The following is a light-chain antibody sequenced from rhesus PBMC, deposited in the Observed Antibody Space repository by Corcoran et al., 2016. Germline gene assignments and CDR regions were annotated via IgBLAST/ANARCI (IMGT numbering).Light chain of an antibody. Sequence: DIQMTQSPSSLSASVGDTVTITCRVSQGISRYLNWFQQKPGKAPKLLIYAATTLQSGVPSRFSGSGSGTDFTLSISSLQPEDFATYYCQQYKSYPWTFGQGTKVEIK. CDR3: QQYKSYPWT. J-gene: IGKJ1*01. CDR1: QGISRY. CDR2: AAT. V-gene: IGKV1-28*02.